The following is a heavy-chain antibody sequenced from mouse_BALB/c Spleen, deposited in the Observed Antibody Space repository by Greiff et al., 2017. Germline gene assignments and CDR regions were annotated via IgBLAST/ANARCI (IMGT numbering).Heavy chain of an antibody. CDR3: ASWNYAMDY. Sequence: VQLKESGAELVKPGASVKLSCTASGFNIKDTYMHWVKQRPEQGLEWIGRIDPANGNTKYDPKFQGKATITADTSSNTAYLQLSSLTSEDTAVYYCASWNYAMDYWGQGTSVTVSS. J-gene: IGHJ4*01. V-gene: IGHV14-3*02. CDR2: IDPANGNT. CDR1: GFNIKDTY.